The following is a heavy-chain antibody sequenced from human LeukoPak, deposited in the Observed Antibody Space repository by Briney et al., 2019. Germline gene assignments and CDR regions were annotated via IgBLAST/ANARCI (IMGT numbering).Heavy chain of an antibody. D-gene: IGHD6-19*01. CDR3: ARRLRPTGYSSGWYNWFDP. CDR1: GGSISSSNW. Sequence: KTSETLSLTCAVSGGSISSSNWWSWVRQPPGKGLEWIGEIYHSGSTNYNPSLKSRVTISVDKSKNQFSLKLSSVTAADTAVYYCARRLRPTGYSSGWYNWFDPWGQGTLVTVSS. V-gene: IGHV4-4*02. J-gene: IGHJ5*02. CDR2: IYHSGST.